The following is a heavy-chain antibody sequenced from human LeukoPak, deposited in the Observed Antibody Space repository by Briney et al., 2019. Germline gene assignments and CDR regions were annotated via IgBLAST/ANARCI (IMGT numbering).Heavy chain of an antibody. Sequence: GGSLRLSCAASGFTFSSYEMNWVRQAPGKGLEWVANIKQYGSEKYYVDSVKGRFTISRDNAKNSLYLQMNSLRAEDTAVYYCASVPYYASSGYYFYFQHWGQGPLVTVSS. CDR2: IKQYGSEK. V-gene: IGHV3-7*01. D-gene: IGHD3-22*01. CDR3: ASVPYYASSGYYFYFQH. J-gene: IGHJ1*01. CDR1: GFTFSSYE.